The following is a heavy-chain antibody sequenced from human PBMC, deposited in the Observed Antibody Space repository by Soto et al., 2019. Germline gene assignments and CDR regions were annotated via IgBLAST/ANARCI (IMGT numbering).Heavy chain of an antibody. CDR2: INHSGST. D-gene: IGHD7-27*01. CDR1: GGSFSCYY. Sequence: SETLSLTCVVYGGSFSCYYLSWIRQPPGKGLEWIGEINHSGSTNYNPSLKSRVTISVDTSKNQFSLRLSSVTAADTAVYYCARAWGYAFDFWGQGTMVTVSS. CDR3: ARAWGYAFDF. V-gene: IGHV4-34*01. J-gene: IGHJ3*01.